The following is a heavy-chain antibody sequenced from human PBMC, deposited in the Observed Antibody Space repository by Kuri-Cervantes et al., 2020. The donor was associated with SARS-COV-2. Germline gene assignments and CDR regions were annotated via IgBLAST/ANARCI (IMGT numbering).Heavy chain of an antibody. Sequence: SETLSLTCTVSGGSISSYYWSWIRQPPGKGLEWIGYIYYSGSTNYNPSLKSRVTISVDTSKNQFSLKLSSVTAADTAVYYCARVRIFGVPGFAFDIWGQGTMVTVSS. CDR1: GGSISSYY. CDR2: IYYSGST. CDR3: ARVRIFGVPGFAFDI. V-gene: IGHV4-59*01. J-gene: IGHJ3*02. D-gene: IGHD3-3*01.